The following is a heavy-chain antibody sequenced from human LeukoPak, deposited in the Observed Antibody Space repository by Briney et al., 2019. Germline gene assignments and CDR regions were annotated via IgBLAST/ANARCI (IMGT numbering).Heavy chain of an antibody. D-gene: IGHD3-22*01. CDR3: AGGGPRYYDSSGYYYY. V-gene: IGHV4-34*01. J-gene: IGHJ4*02. CDR1: GGSFSGYY. CDR2: INHSGST. Sequence: SETLSLTCAVYGGSFSGYYWSWIRQPPGKGLEWIGEINHSGSTNYNPSLKSRVTISVDTSKNQFSLKLSSVTAADTAVYYCAGGGPRYYDSSGYYYYWGQGTLVTVSS.